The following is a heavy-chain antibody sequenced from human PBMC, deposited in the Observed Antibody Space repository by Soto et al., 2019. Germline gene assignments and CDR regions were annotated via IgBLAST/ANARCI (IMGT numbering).Heavy chain of an antibody. J-gene: IGHJ5*02. CDR2: MNPNSGHT. D-gene: IGHD3-9*01. Sequence: QVQLVPSGAEVKKPGASVKVSCKASGYTFTNYDINWVRQATGQGLEWMGWMNPNSGHTRYAQKFQGRVTMTRKTSINTAYMELSSLTSEDTAVYYCARGNYNTLTGHPYFDRWGQGTLVTVSS. CDR1: GYTFTNYD. CDR3: ARGNYNTLTGHPYFDR. V-gene: IGHV1-8*01.